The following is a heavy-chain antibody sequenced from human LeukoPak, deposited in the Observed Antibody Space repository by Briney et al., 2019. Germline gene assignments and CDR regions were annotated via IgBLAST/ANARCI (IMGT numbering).Heavy chain of an antibody. V-gene: IGHV4-30-2*01. CDR1: GGSISSGGYY. CDR3: AREEGIAAAGALEY. CDR2: IYHSGST. Sequence: KASETLSLTCTVSGGSISSGGYYWSCIRQPPGKGLEWIGYIYHSGSTYYNPSLKSRVTISVDTSKHQFSLKLSSVTAADTALYYCAREEGIAAAGALEYWGQGILVTVSS. D-gene: IGHD6-13*01. J-gene: IGHJ4*02.